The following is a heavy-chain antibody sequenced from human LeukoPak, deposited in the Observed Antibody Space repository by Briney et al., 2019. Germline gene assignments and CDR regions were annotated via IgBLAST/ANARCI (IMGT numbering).Heavy chain of an antibody. CDR3: ARGSYYYGSGSYLPHFDY. D-gene: IGHD3-10*01. J-gene: IGHJ4*02. CDR1: GGSISSGGYY. CDR2: IYYSGST. V-gene: IGHV4-31*03. Sequence: SETLSLTCTVSGGSISSGGYYWSWIRQHPGKGLEWIGYIYYSGSTYYNPSLKSRVTISVDTSKNQFSLKLSSVTAADTAVYYCARGSYYYGSGSYLPHFDYWGQGTLVTVSS.